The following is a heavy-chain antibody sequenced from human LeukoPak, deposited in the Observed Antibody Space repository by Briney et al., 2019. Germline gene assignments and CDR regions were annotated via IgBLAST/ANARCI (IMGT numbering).Heavy chain of an antibody. D-gene: IGHD2-15*01. CDR1: GYTFTSYG. Sequence: ASVKVSCKASGYTFTSYGINWVRQATGQGLEWMGWMNPNSGNTGYAQKFQGRVTMTRNTSISTAYMELSSLRSEDTAVYYCASLIGGHYCSDGSCYRYFDYWGQGTLVTVSS. CDR2: MNPNSGNT. V-gene: IGHV1-8*01. J-gene: IGHJ4*02. CDR3: ASLIGGHYCSDGSCYRYFDY.